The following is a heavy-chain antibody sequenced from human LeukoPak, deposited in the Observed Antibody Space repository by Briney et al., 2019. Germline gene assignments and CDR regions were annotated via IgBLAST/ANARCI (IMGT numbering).Heavy chain of an antibody. Sequence: GASVKVSCKASGYTFTSYGISWVRQAPGQGLEWMGWISAYNGNTNYAQKLQGRVTMTTDASTSTAYMELRSLRSDDTAVYYCARDRSTVTKNWFDPWGQGTLVTVSS. CDR3: ARDRSTVTKNWFDP. CDR1: GYTFTSYG. D-gene: IGHD4-17*01. V-gene: IGHV1-18*01. CDR2: ISAYNGNT. J-gene: IGHJ5*02.